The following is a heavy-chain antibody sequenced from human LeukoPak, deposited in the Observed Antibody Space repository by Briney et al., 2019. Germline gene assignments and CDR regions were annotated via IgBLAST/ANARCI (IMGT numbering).Heavy chain of an antibody. CDR3: AKDYGLFAWSFDY. D-gene: IGHD3-3*01. CDR1: GFTFDDYA. V-gene: IGHV3-9*01. CDR2: ISWNSGSR. J-gene: IGHJ4*02. Sequence: PGRSLRLSCAASGFTFDDYAMHWVRQAPGKGLEWVSGISWNSGSRRYADSVKGRFTISRDNAKNSLYLQMNSLRAEDTALYYCAKDYGLFAWSFDYWGQGTLVTVSS.